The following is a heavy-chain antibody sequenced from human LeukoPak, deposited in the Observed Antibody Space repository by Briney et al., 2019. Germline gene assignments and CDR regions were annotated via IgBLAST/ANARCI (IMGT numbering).Heavy chain of an antibody. CDR3: ARGVSGSYPDDFGY. V-gene: IGHV4-59*01. CDR1: GGSISSYY. CDR2: IYYSGST. Sequence: SETLSLTCTVSGGSISSYYWSWVRQPPGKGPEWIGYIYYSGSTNYNPSLKSRVTISVDTSKNQFSLKLSSVTAADTAVYYCARGVSGSYPDDFGYWGQGTLVTVSS. D-gene: IGHD3-10*01. J-gene: IGHJ4*02.